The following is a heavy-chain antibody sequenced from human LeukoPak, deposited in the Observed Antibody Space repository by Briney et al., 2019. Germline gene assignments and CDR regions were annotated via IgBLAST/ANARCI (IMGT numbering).Heavy chain of an antibody. J-gene: IGHJ3*02. D-gene: IGHD5-18*01. Sequence: NPSETLSLTCAVYGGSFSGYYWSWIRQPPGKGLEWIGEINHSGSTNYNPSLKSRVTISVDTSKNQFSLKLSSVTAADTAVYYCARADTAMAHSAFDIWGQGTMVTVSS. CDR2: INHSGST. CDR1: GGSFSGYY. CDR3: ARADTAMAHSAFDI. V-gene: IGHV4-34*01.